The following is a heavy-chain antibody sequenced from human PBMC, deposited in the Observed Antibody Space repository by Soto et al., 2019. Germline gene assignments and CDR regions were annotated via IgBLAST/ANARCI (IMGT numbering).Heavy chain of an antibody. J-gene: IGHJ4*02. D-gene: IGHD2-2*01. Sequence: PVGSLRLSCAASGFTFSSYEMNWVRQAPGKGLEWVSYISSSGSTIYYADSVKGRFTISRDNAKNSLYLQMNSLRAEDTAVYYCAREENQDIVVVPAATASDYWGQGTLVTVSS. CDR3: AREENQDIVVVPAATASDY. V-gene: IGHV3-48*03. CDR2: ISSSGSTI. CDR1: GFTFSSYE.